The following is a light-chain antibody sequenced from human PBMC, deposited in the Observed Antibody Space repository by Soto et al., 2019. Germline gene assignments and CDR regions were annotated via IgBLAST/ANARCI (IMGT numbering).Light chain of an antibody. J-gene: IGLJ2*01. CDR1: SSNIGAGYD. V-gene: IGLV1-40*01. CDR2: GNS. Sequence: QSVLTQPPSVSGAPGQRVTISCTGSSSNIGAGYDVHWYQQLPGTAPKLLIYGNSNRPSGVPDRFSGSKSCTSASLAITGLQAEDEADYYCQSYDSSLSGFDVVFGGGTKLTVL. CDR3: QSYDSSLSGFDVV.